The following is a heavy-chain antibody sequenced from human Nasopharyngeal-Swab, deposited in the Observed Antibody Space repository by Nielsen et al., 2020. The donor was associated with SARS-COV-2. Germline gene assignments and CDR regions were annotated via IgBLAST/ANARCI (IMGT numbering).Heavy chain of an antibody. V-gene: IGHV1-2*06. J-gene: IGHJ4*02. CDR1: GYTFTDYY. CDR3: ARDYCGGDCFPDS. CDR2: INPYSGGT. D-gene: IGHD2-21*02. Sequence: ASVKVSCKASGYTFTDYYIHWVRQAPGQGLEWMGRINPYSGGTSYAQKFQGRVSMTRDTSLSTAYMELSRLRSDDTAVYYCARDYCGGDCFPDSWGQGTLVPVSS.